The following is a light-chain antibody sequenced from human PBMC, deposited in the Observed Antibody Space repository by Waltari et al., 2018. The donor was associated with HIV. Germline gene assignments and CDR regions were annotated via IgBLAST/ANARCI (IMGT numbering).Light chain of an antibody. V-gene: IGKV1-5*03. Sequence: DIQMTQSPSTLSASVGDRVTIICRASQSISGWLAWYQQKPGKAPKLLIYKTSSVESGVPARFSGSGSGTEFTLTISSLQPDDFATYHCQHYDSYSKTFGQGTKVEIE. J-gene: IGKJ1*01. CDR3: QHYDSYSKT. CDR2: KTS. CDR1: QSISGW.